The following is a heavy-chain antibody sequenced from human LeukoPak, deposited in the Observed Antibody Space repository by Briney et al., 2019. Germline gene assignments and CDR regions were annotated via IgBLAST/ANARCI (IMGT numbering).Heavy chain of an antibody. Sequence: GGSLRLSCTASGFNIAEYTMHWVRQTPGKGLEWVSPFSYEDDNTYYADSVEGRFTISRDSSKNSLYLQMNSLRTEDTALYYCAKDLPAGNWNYFDYWGQGTLVTVSS. J-gene: IGHJ4*02. V-gene: IGHV3-43*01. CDR1: GFNIAEYT. CDR3: AKDLPAGNWNYFDY. CDR2: FSYEDDNT. D-gene: IGHD1-1*01.